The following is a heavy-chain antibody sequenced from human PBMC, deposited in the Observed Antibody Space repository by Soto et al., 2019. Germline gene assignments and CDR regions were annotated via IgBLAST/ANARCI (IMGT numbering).Heavy chain of an antibody. V-gene: IGHV5-10-1*01. J-gene: IGHJ4*02. CDR2: IDPSDSYP. CDR1: GDSFTTYW. Sequence: XESLRLSSTSSGDSFTTYWISWVLQKPGKGLEWMGRIDPSDSYPNYSPSFQGHVTFSADRSISTAYLQWNSLKASDTAMYYCARGGPLWGGGPVWAQGTLVTVPQ. CDR3: ARGGPLWGGGPV. D-gene: IGHD3-10*01.